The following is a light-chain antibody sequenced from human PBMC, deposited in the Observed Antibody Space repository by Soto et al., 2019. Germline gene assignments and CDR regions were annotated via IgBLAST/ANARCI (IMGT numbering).Light chain of an antibody. Sequence: EIVMTQSPATLSVSPGERATVSCRASQSVSSDLAWFQQQPCQAPRLLIYGVSTRATGIPARFSGSGSGTDFTLTISSLQSEDFAVYYCLEYNNWPRWTFGQGTKV. CDR3: LEYNNWPRWT. CDR1: QSVSSD. CDR2: GVS. J-gene: IGKJ1*01. V-gene: IGKV3-15*01.